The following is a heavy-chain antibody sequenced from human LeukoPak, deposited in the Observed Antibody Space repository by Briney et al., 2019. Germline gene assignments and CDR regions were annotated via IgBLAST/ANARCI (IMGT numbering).Heavy chain of an antibody. CDR3: ARVGCSGGSCYSGVLNYFDY. Sequence: SETLSLTCTVSGYSISSGYYWGWIRQPPGKGLEWIGSIYHSGSTYYNPPLKSRVTISVDTSKNQFSLKLSSVTAADTAVYYCARVGCSGGSCYSGVLNYFDYWGQGTLVTVSS. CDR2: IYHSGST. J-gene: IGHJ4*02. V-gene: IGHV4-38-2*02. CDR1: GYSISSGYY. D-gene: IGHD2-15*01.